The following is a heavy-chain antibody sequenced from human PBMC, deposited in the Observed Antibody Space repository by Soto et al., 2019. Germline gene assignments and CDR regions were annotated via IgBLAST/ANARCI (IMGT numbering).Heavy chain of an antibody. Sequence: GGSLRLSCAASGFTFSSYAMSWVRQAPGKGLEWVSAISGSGGSTYYADSVKGRFTISRDNSKNTLYLQMNSLRAEDTAVYYCAKVAGYSSSWYGGSYYYYGMDVWGQGTTVTVSS. D-gene: IGHD6-13*01. CDR3: AKVAGYSSSWYGGSYYYYGMDV. CDR1: GFTFSSYA. V-gene: IGHV3-23*01. CDR2: ISGSGGST. J-gene: IGHJ6*02.